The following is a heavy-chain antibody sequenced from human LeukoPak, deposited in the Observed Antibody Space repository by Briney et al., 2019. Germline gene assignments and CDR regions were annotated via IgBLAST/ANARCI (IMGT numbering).Heavy chain of an antibody. CDR2: ISSSSSYI. CDR1: GFTFSNYA. J-gene: IGHJ4*02. CDR3: AREREELDDY. D-gene: IGHD6-13*01. Sequence: PGGSLRLSCAASGFTFSNYAMSWVRQAPGKGLEWVSSISSSSSYIYYADSVKGRFTISRDNAKNSLYLQMNSLRAEDTAVYYCAREREELDDYWGQGTLVTVSS. V-gene: IGHV3-21*01.